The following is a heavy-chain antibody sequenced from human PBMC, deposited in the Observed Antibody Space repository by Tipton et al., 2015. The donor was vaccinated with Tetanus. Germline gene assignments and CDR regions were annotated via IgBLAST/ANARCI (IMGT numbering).Heavy chain of an antibody. CDR3: AKSDRVTRTSWYFHD. D-gene: IGHD2-2*01. V-gene: IGHV6-1*01. J-gene: IGHJ4*02. CDR2: TYYRSKWFN. CDR1: GDSVSSNTMA. Sequence: GLVKPSQTLSLTCAISGDSVSSNTMAWNWIRQSPSRGLEWLGRTYYRSKWFNDYAVSLRGRITVNADTSRNQFSLQLNSVIPEDTAVYYCAKSDRVTRTSWYFHDWGQGTLVTVSS.